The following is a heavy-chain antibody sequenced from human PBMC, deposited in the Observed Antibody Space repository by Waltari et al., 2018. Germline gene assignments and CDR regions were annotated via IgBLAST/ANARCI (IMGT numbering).Heavy chain of an antibody. CDR2: ESYDGSNK. Sequence: QVQLVESGGGVVQPGRSLRLSCAASGFTFSSYAMHWVRQAPGKGLEWVAGESYDGSNKDYAGSVKGRFTSSRDNSKNTLYLQMNSLRAEDTAVYYCARAVTPGLDYWGQGTLVTVSS. V-gene: IGHV3-30-3*01. J-gene: IGHJ4*02. CDR1: GFTFSSYA. D-gene: IGHD4-4*01. CDR3: ARAVTPGLDY.